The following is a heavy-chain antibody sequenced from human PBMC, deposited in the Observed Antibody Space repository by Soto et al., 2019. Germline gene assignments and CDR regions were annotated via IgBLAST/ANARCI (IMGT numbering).Heavy chain of an antibody. V-gene: IGHV2-26*01. CDR2: IFCNDEK. CDR3: ARNQTVAEYEGDYSFGYGMDV. J-gene: IGHJ6*02. CDR1: GFSLSHRRMG. D-gene: IGHD4-17*01. Sequence: QVTLKESGPVLVKPTETLTLTCNVSGFSLSHRRMGVSWIRQPPGKALEWLAHIFCNDEKSYSTSLQSRLTISRGTSSTQVVLTMTDVDPVDTATYFCARNQTVAEYEGDYSFGYGMDVWGQGTKVTVS.